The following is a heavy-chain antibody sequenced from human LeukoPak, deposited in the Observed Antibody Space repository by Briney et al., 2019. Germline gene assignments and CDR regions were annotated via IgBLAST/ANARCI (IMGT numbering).Heavy chain of an antibody. V-gene: IGHV3-23*01. CDR1: GFTFSSYA. J-gene: IGHJ4*02. CDR2: ISGSGGST. CDR3: AKASSYYYDHYYFDY. D-gene: IGHD3-22*01. Sequence: GGSLRLSCAASGFTFSSYAMSWVRQAPGKGLEWVSAISGSGGSTYYADSVKGRFTISRDNSKNTLYLQMNSLRAEDTAVYYCAKASSYYYDHYYFDYWGQGTLVTVSS.